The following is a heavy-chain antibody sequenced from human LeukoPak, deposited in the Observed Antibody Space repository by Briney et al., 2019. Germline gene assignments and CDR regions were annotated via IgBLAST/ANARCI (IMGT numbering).Heavy chain of an antibody. D-gene: IGHD2-15*01. CDR1: GFTFSGSA. J-gene: IGHJ3*02. CDR3: TRLAGGDAFDI. V-gene: IGHV3-73*01. Sequence: GGSLRLSCAASGFTFSGSAMHWVRQASGKGLEWVGRIRSRANGYTTAYGASVKGRFTISRDDSQRATYVQMNSLKIEDTAVYYCTRLAGGDAFDIWGPGTMVTVSS. CDR2: IRSRANGYTT.